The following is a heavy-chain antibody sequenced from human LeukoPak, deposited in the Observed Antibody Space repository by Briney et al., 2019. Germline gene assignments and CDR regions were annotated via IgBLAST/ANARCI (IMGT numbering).Heavy chain of an antibody. Sequence: PSETLSLTCAVYGGSFSGYYGSWIRQPPGKGLEWIGEINHSGSTNYNPSLKSRVTISVDTSKNQFSLKLSSVTAADTAVYYCARALPTYDAFDIWGQGTMVTVSS. V-gene: IGHV4-34*01. J-gene: IGHJ3*02. CDR3: ARALPTYDAFDI. CDR2: INHSGST. CDR1: GGSFSGYY.